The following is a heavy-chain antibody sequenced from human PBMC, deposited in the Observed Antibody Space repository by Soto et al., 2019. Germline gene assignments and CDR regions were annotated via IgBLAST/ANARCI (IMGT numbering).Heavy chain of an antibody. J-gene: IGHJ5*02. V-gene: IGHV4-59*01. D-gene: IGHD6-19*01. CDR3: ARENAAGAGYWFDP. CDR2: IYYSGST. CDR1: GGSISSYY. Sequence: SETLSLTCTVSGGSISSYYWSWIRQPPGKGLEWIGYIYYSGSTNYNPSLKSRVTISVDTSKNQFSLKLSSVTAADTAVYYCARENAAGAGYWFDPWGQGTLVTVSS.